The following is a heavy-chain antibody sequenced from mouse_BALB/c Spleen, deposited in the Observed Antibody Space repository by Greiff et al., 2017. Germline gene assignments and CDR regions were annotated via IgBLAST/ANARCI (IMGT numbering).Heavy chain of an antibody. D-gene: IGHD2-1*01. CDR2: INPSNGGT. CDR3: TRGGGNSGYAMDY. CDR1: GYTFTSYY. V-gene: IGHV1S81*02. J-gene: IGHJ4*01. Sequence: QVQLQQSGAELVKPGASVKLSCKASGYTFTSYYMYWVKQRPGQGLEWIGEINPSNGGTNFNEKFKSKATLTVDKSSSTAYMQLSSLTSEDSAVYYCTRGGGNSGYAMDYWGQGTSVTVSS.